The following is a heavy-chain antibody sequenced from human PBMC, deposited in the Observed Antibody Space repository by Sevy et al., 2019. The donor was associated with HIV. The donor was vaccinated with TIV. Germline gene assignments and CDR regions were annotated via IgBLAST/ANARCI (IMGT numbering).Heavy chain of an antibody. D-gene: IGHD3-22*01. Sequence: GGSLRLSCAASGFSFSTYDITWVSQAPGKGLEWLSGISGSGDRTYYADSVKGRFTIFRDNSENTLYLQMNSLRAEDTAVYFCAKEQSSGYFDYWGQGTLVTV. CDR2: ISGSGDRT. CDR1: GFSFSTYD. J-gene: IGHJ4*02. V-gene: IGHV3-23*01. CDR3: AKEQSSGYFDY.